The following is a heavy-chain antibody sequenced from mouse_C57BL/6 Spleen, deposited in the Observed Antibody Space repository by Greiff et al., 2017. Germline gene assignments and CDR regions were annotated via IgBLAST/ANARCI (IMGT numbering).Heavy chain of an antibody. CDR3: TTKGSDWYFDV. J-gene: IGHJ1*03. V-gene: IGHV14-4*01. CDR1: GFNIKDDY. CDR2: IDPENGDT. Sequence: EVQLQQSGAELVRPGASVKLSCTASGFNIKDDYMHWVKQRPEQGLEWIGWIDPENGDTEYASKFQGKATITADTSSNTAYLQLSSLTSEDTAVYYCTTKGSDWYFDVWGTGTTVTVSS.